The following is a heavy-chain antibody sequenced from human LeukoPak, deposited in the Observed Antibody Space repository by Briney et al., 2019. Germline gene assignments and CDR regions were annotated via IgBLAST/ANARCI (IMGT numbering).Heavy chain of an antibody. CDR1: GGSISSSNW. Sequence: SETLSLTCAVSGGSISSSNWWSWVRQPPGKGLEWIGEIYHSGSTNYNPSLKSRVTISVDTSKNQFSLKLSSVTAADTAVYYCARGGWNAGSYWFDPWGQGTLVTVSS. J-gene: IGHJ5*02. CDR3: ARGGWNAGSYWFDP. CDR2: IYHSGST. V-gene: IGHV4-4*02. D-gene: IGHD1-1*01.